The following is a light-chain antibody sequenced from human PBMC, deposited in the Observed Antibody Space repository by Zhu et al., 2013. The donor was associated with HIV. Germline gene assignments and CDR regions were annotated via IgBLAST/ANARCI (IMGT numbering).Light chain of an antibody. CDR3: QSYDSSLSGVV. V-gene: IGLV1-40*01. CDR2: GNS. CDR1: SSNIGADYD. J-gene: IGLJ2*01. Sequence: QSVLTQPPSVSAAPGQRVTISCTGSSSNIGADYDVHWYQQLPGTAPKLLIYGNSNRPSGVPDRFSGSKSGTSASLAITGLQAEDEADYYCQSYDSSLSGVVFGGGTKLTVL.